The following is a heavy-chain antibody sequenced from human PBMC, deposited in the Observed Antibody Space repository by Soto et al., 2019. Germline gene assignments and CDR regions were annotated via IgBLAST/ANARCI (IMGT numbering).Heavy chain of an antibody. V-gene: IGHV4-61*01. D-gene: IGHD3-10*01. CDR3: ARGLDFYGSGSPDLNGY. CDR1: GGSVSGASYY. J-gene: IGHJ4*02. Sequence: LSLTCTVSGGSVSGASYYWSWIRQPPGKGLEWIGNINHSGATNYNPSLKTRVTISVDTSKKQFSLKLWSVTSADTAVYYCARGLDFYGSGSPDLNGYWGQGTLVTVSS. CDR2: INHSGAT.